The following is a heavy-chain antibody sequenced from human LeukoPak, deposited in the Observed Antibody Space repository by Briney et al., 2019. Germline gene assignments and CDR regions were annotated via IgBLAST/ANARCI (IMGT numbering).Heavy chain of an antibody. J-gene: IGHJ4*02. D-gene: IGHD2-15*01. V-gene: IGHV3-21*05. CDR3: ARNQLLRYYYFDY. CDR2: ISSSSSYI. Sequence: GGSLRLSCAASGFTFSSYSMNWVRQAPGKGLEWVSYISSSSSYIYYADSVKGRFTISRDNAKNSLYLQMNSLRAEDTAVYYCARNQLLRYYYFDYWGQGTLVTVSS. CDR1: GFTFSSYS.